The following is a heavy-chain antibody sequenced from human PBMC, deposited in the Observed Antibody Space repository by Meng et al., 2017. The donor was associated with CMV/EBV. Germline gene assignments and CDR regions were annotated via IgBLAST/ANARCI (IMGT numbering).Heavy chain of an antibody. J-gene: IGHJ4*02. CDR3: ARVMGPNRTPYYFDY. CDR2: IYYSGST. CDR1: GGSISSGDYY. V-gene: IGHV4-30-4*08. D-gene: IGHD1-14*01. Sequence: QVQPQEAGPGLVKPSQTLSLTCTVSGGSISSGDYYWSWIRQPPGKGLEWIGYIYYSGSTYYNPSLKSRVTISVDTSKNQFSLKPSSVTAADTAVYYCARVMGPNRTPYYFDYWGQGTLVTVSS.